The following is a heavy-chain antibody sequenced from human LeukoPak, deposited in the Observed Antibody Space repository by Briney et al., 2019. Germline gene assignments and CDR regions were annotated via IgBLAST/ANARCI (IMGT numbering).Heavy chain of an antibody. V-gene: IGHV3-20*04. CDR2: INWNGGST. Sequence: PGGSLRLSCAASGFTFDDYGMSWVRQAPGKGLEWVSGINWNGGSTGYADSVKGRFTISRDSAKNSLYLQMNSLRAEDTALYYCARDQRYSSSSGGLDYWGQGTLVTVSS. D-gene: IGHD6-6*01. J-gene: IGHJ4*02. CDR1: GFTFDDYG. CDR3: ARDQRYSSSSGGLDY.